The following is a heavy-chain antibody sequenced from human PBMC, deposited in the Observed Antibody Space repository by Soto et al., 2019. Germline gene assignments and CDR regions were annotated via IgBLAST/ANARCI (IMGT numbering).Heavy chain of an antibody. Sequence: GGSLRLSCAASGFTFSSYSMNWVRQAPGKGLEWVSYISSSSSTIYYADSVKGRFTISRDNAKNSLYLQMNSLRAEDTAVYYCARRLYCSSTSCFGGMDWFDPWGQGTLVTVSS. CDR3: ARRLYCSSTSCFGGMDWFDP. D-gene: IGHD2-2*01. CDR2: ISSSSSTI. V-gene: IGHV3-48*01. J-gene: IGHJ5*02. CDR1: GFTFSSYS.